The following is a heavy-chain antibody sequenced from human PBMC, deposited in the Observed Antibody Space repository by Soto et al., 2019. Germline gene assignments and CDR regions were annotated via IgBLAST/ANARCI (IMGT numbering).Heavy chain of an antibody. V-gene: IGHV3-30-3*01. CDR2: MSPNGNNQ. CDR1: GFTFSIYA. D-gene: IGHD3-22*01. CDR3: ATGANFYYDTSRY. J-gene: IGHJ4*02. Sequence: PGGSLRLSCAAPGFTFSIYALHWGRLAPGKGLEWVAVMSPNGNNQYYADSVKGRFTISRDTSKSTLYLQMTSLRPDDTAVYYCATGANFYYDTSRYWGQGTLVTVSS.